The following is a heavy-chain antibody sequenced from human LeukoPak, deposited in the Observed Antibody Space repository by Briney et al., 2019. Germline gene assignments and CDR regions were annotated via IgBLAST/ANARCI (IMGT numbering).Heavy chain of an antibody. Sequence: GGSLRLSCAASGFTFSDYYMSWIRQAPGKGLEWVSYISSSGSTIYYADSVKGRFTIPRDNAKNSLYLQMNSLRAEDTAVYYCARDYYYDSSGILQFDYWGQGTLVTVSS. CDR3: ARDYYYDSSGILQFDY. J-gene: IGHJ4*02. CDR2: ISSSGSTI. V-gene: IGHV3-11*01. D-gene: IGHD3-22*01. CDR1: GFTFSDYY.